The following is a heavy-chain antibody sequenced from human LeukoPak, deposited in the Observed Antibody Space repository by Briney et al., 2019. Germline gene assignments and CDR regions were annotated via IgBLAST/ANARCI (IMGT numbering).Heavy chain of an antibody. CDR2: ISSSSSCI. V-gene: IGHV3-21*01. Sequence: GGSLRLSCAASGFTFSSYSMNWVRQAPGKGLEWVSSISSSSSCIYYADSVKGRFTISRDNAKNSLYLQMNSLRAEDTAVYYCARGGKWSPRDRFDPWGQGTLVTVSS. CDR3: ARGGKWSPRDRFDP. CDR1: GFTFSSYS. J-gene: IGHJ5*02. D-gene: IGHD2-8*01.